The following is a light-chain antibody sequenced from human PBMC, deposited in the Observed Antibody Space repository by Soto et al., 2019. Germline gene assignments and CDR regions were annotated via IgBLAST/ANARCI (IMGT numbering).Light chain of an antibody. Sequence: EFVLTQSPATLSLSPGERATLSCRASQSVSNNVAWYQQKPGQAPRLLILGASTRATGIPARFSGSGSGTEFTLSISSLQSEDFAVYYCKQYKEWPPFTFGQGTRLEIK. CDR3: KQYKEWPPFT. J-gene: IGKJ5*01. CDR2: GAS. V-gene: IGKV3-15*01. CDR1: QSVSNN.